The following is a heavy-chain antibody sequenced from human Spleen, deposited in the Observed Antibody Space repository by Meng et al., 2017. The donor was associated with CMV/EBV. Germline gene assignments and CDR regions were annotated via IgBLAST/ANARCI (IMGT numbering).Heavy chain of an antibody. CDR2: INHSGST. CDR1: GGSFSGYY. CDR3: AREKYYYGSGTLRYFDY. Sequence: GGSFSGYYWSWIRQPPGKGLEWIGEINHSGSTNYHPSLKSRVTISVDTSKNQFSLKLSSVTAADTAVYYCAREKYYYGSGTLRYFDYWGQGTLVTVSS. D-gene: IGHD3-10*01. V-gene: IGHV4-34*01. J-gene: IGHJ4*02.